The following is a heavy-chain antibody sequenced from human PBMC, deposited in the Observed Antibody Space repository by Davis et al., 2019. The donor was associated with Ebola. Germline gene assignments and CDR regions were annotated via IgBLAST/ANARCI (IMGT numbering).Heavy chain of an antibody. J-gene: IGHJ6*02. CDR3: ARARPWAGYGMDV. Sequence: MPSETLSLTCAVYGGSFSGYYWSWIRQPPGKGLEWIGEIYHSGSTNYNPSLKSRVTISVDTSKNQFSLKLSSVTAADTAVYYCARARPWAGYGMDVWGQGTTVTVSS. CDR2: IYHSGST. D-gene: IGHD3/OR15-3a*01. V-gene: IGHV4-34*01. CDR1: GGSFSGYY.